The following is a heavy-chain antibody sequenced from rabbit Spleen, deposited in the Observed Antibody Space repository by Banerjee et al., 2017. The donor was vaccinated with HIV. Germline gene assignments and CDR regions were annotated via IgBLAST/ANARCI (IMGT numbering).Heavy chain of an antibody. CDR3: ARDSSSYGSIWNL. Sequence: QEQLVESGGGLVQPEGSLTLTCTASGFSFSNSYYMCWVRQAPGKGLEWIACIYVGFDGSTYYASWAAGRFTISKTSSTTVTLQMTSLTAADTAIYFCARDSSSYGSIWNLWGPGTLVTVS. V-gene: IGHV1S45*01. CDR2: IYVGFDGST. J-gene: IGHJ4*01. CDR1: GFSFSNSYY. D-gene: IGHD5-1*01.